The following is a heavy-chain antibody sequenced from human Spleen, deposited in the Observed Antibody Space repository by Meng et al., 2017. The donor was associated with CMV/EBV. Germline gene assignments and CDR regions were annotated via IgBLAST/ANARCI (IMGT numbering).Heavy chain of an antibody. CDR1: GGSFSGYY. CDR2: INHSGST. J-gene: IGHJ6*02. D-gene: IGHD6-13*01. Sequence: SETLSLTCAVYGGSFSGYYWSWIRQPPGKGLEWIGEINHSGSTNYNPSLKSRVTISVDTSKNQFSLKLSSVTAADTAVYYCASSSWYSIIYYYYGMDVWGQGTTVTVSS. CDR3: ASSSWYSIIYYYYGMDV. V-gene: IGHV4-34*01.